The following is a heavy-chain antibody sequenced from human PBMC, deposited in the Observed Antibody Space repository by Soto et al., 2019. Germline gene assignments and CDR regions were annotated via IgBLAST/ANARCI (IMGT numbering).Heavy chain of an antibody. J-gene: IGHJ4*02. CDR2: IIPIFGTA. Sequence: LVKVSCKASGCTFSSYAISWVRQAPGQGLEWMGGIIPIFGTANYAQKFQGRVTITADESTSTAYMELSSLRSEDTAVYYCARAWYSGSQNKSYFDYWGEGTLVTVSS. CDR3: ARAWYSGSQNKSYFDY. D-gene: IGHD1-26*01. CDR1: GCTFSSYA. V-gene: IGHV1-69*13.